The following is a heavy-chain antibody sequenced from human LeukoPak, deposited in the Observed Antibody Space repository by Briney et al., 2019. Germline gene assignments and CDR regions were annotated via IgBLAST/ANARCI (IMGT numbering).Heavy chain of an antibody. CDR1: GFTFDDYV. CDR3: ASSCSSTSCYCRDV. D-gene: IGHD2-2*01. Sequence: GGSLRLSCAASGFTFDDYVMSWVRQAPGKGLEWVSGINWNGGSTGYADSVKGRFTISRDNAKNSLYLQMNSLRAEDTALYHCASSCSSTSCYCRDVWGKGTTVTVSS. V-gene: IGHV3-20*01. J-gene: IGHJ6*04. CDR2: INWNGGST.